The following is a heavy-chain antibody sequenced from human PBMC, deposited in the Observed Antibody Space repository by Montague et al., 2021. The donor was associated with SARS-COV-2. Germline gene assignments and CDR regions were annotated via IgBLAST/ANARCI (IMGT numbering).Heavy chain of an antibody. CDR1: GGSFSGYY. D-gene: IGHD3-16*02. CDR2: ISHSGST. Sequence: SETLSLTCAVYGGSFSGYYWSWIRQPPGKGLEWIGEISHSGSTNYNPSLESRVTISIDTSRNQFSLKLSSVTAADTAAYYCARFADRLLVIASYYGMDAWGQGTTVTVSS. J-gene: IGHJ6*02. CDR3: ARFADRLLVIASYYGMDA. V-gene: IGHV4-34*01.